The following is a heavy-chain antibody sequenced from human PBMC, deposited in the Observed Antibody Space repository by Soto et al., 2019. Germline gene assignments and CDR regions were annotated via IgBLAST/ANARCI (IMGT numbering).Heavy chain of an antibody. CDR2: INAGNGNT. CDR1: GYTFTNYA. Sequence: QVQLVQSGAEVKKPGASVKVSCKVSGYTFTNYAMHWVRQAPGQRLEWMGWINAGNGNTKYSQQFQGRVTITRDTSASTAYMELSSLRSEDTAVYYCARSSGYYYLEYWGQGTLVTVSS. V-gene: IGHV1-3*01. J-gene: IGHJ4*02. D-gene: IGHD3-22*01. CDR3: ARSSGYYYLEY.